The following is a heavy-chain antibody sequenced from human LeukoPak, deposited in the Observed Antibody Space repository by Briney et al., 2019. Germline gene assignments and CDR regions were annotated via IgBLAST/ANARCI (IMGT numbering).Heavy chain of an antibody. D-gene: IGHD2-2*01. V-gene: IGHV1-69*04. CDR2: IIPILGIA. CDR3: ASLPQLLRDDAFDI. J-gene: IGHJ3*02. Sequence: ASVKVSCKASGGTFSSYAISWVRQAPGQGLERMGRIIPILGIANYAQKFQGRVTITADKSTSTAYMELSSLRSEDTAVYYCASLPQLLRDDAFDIWGQGTMVTVSS. CDR1: GGTFSSYA.